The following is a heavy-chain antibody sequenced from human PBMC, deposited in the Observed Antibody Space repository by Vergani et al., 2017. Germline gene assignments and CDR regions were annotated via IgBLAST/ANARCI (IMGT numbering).Heavy chain of an antibody. CDR2: MNPNSGNT. CDR3: ARAYCSSTSCYNDAFDI. CDR1: GYTFTSYD. V-gene: IGHV1-8*01. J-gene: IGHJ3*02. Sequence: QVPLVPSGAEVKKPGASVKVSCKASGYTFTSYDINWVRQATGQGLEWMGWMNPNSGNTGYAQKFQGRVTMTRNTSISTAYMELSSLRSEDTAVYYCARAYCSSTSCYNDAFDIWGQGTMVTVSS. D-gene: IGHD2-2*02.